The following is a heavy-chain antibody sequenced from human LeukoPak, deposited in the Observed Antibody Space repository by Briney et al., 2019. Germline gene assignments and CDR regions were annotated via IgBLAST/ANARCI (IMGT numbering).Heavy chain of an antibody. D-gene: IGHD1-26*01. CDR1: GFTFSSYS. V-gene: IGHV3-21*01. CDR3: ARDLSGSYLLDY. CDR2: ISSSSSYI. Sequence: PGGSLRLSCAASGFTFSSYSMNWVRQAPGKGLEWVSSISSSSSYIYYADSVKGRSTISRDNAKNSLYLQMNSLRAEDTAVYYCARDLSGSYLLDYWGQGTLVTVSS. J-gene: IGHJ4*02.